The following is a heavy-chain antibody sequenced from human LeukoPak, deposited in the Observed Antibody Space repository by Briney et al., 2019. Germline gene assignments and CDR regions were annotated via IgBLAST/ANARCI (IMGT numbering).Heavy chain of an antibody. D-gene: IGHD3-3*01. CDR1: EFTFSSYE. CDR2: ISSSGSTI. J-gene: IGHJ4*02. Sequence: GGSLRLSCAASEFTFSSYEMNWVRQAPGKGLEWVSYISSSGSTIYYADSVKGRFTIPRDNAENSLYLQMNSLRAEDTAVYYCARGYYELDYWGQGTLVTVSS. CDR3: ARGYYELDY. V-gene: IGHV3-48*03.